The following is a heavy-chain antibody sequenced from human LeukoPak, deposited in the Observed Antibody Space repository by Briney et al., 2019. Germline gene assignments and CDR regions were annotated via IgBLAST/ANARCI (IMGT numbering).Heavy chain of an antibody. CDR2: ISSSSSTI. CDR1: GFTFSSYS. J-gene: IGHJ4*02. CDR3: ARHSGSYGPPPN. Sequence: GGSLRLPCAASGFTFSSYSMNWVRQAPGKGLEWVSYISSSSSTIYYADSVKGRFTISRDNAKNSLYLQMNSLRAEDTAVYYCARHSGSYGPPPNWGQGTLVTVSS. V-gene: IGHV3-48*01. D-gene: IGHD1-26*01.